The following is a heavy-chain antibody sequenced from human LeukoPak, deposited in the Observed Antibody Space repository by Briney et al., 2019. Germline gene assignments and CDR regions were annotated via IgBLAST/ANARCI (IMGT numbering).Heavy chain of an antibody. CDR1: GFTFSSYG. CDR2: IWYDGSNK. D-gene: IGHD2-2*01. V-gene: IGHV3-33*06. Sequence: GGSLRLSCAASGFTFSSYGMHWVRQAPGKGLEWVAVIWYDGSNKYYADSVKGRFTISRDNSKNTLYLKMNSLRAEDTAVYYCAKGEVTPALAEYFQHWGQGTLVTVSS. J-gene: IGHJ1*01. CDR3: AKGEVTPALAEYFQH.